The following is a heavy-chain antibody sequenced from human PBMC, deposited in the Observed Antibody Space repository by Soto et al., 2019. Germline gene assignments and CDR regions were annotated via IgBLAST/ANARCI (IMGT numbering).Heavy chain of an antibody. J-gene: IGHJ4*02. D-gene: IGHD3-9*01. CDR2: IIPIFGTA. CDR3: AIKAAYDILTGYDFDY. CDR1: GGTFSSYA. Sequence: SVKASCKASGGTFSSYAISWARQAPGQGLEWMGGIIPIFGTANYAQKFQGRVTITADESTSTAYMELSSLRSEDTAVYYCAIKAAYDILTGYDFDYWGQGTLVTVSS. V-gene: IGHV1-69*13.